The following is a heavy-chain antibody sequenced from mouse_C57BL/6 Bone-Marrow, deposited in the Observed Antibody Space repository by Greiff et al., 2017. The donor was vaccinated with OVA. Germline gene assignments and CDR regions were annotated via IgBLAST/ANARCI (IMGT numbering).Heavy chain of an antibody. CDR1: GYTFTSYG. J-gene: IGHJ2*01. V-gene: IGHV1-81*01. CDR3: AQDGGQLGY. CDR2: IYPRSGNT. Sequence: QVQLQQSGAELARPGASVKLSCKASGYTFTSYGISWVKQRTGQGLEWIGEIYPRSGNTYYNEKFKGKATLTADKSSSTAYMELRSLTSENSAVYICAQDGGQLGYWGQGTTLTVSS. D-gene: IGHD3-1*01.